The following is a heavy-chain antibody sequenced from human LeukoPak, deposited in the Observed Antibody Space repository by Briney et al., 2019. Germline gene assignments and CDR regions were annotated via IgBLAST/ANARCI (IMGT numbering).Heavy chain of an antibody. J-gene: IGHJ4*02. D-gene: IGHD3-10*01. Sequence: ASVKVSCKVSGYTLTELSMHWVRQAPGKGLEWMGGFDPEDGETIYDQKFQGRVTMTEDTSTDTAYMELSSLRSEDTAVYYCATDYPHFTMVRGVINYWGQGTLVTVSS. CDR1: GYTLTELS. CDR3: ATDYPHFTMVRGVINY. CDR2: FDPEDGET. V-gene: IGHV1-24*01.